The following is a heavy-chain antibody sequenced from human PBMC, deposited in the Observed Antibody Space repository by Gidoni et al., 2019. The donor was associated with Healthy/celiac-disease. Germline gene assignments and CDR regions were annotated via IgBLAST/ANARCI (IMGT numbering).Heavy chain of an antibody. CDR1: DFSFSNAW. Sequence: EVHLVESGGGLVKPGGSLRLSCAASDFSFSNAWMNWVRQAPGKGLEWVGRSKSNTDGGTPDYAAPVKGRFTISRDDSKNTLYLQMNSLKTEDTAVYYCTTDIVVMVYAKRGGYWGQGTLVTVSS. CDR3: TTDIVVMVYAKRGGY. V-gene: IGHV3-15*07. J-gene: IGHJ4*02. CDR2: SKSNTDGGTP. D-gene: IGHD2-8*01.